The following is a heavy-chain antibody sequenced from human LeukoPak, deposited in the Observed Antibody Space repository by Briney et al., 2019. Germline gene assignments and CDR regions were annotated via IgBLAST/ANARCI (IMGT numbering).Heavy chain of an antibody. J-gene: IGHJ4*02. D-gene: IGHD3-3*01. CDR3: ARDYERSMVD. V-gene: IGHV4-39*02. CDR1: GGSISSSSYY. CDR2: IYYSGST. Sequence: SETLSLTCTVSGGSISSSSYYWGWIRQPPGKGLEWIGSIYYSGSTYYNPSLKSRVTISVDTSKNQFSLQLNSVTPEDTAVYYCARDYERSMVDWGQGTLVTVSS.